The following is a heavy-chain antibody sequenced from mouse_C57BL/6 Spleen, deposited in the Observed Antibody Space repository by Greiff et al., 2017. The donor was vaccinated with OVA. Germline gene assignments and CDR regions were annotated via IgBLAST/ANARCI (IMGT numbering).Heavy chain of an antibody. CDR2: IYPGDGDT. CDR3: ARSSGSSYEYFEV. D-gene: IGHD1-1*01. Sequence: QVQLQQSGAELVKPGASVKISCKASGYAFSSYWMNWVKQRPGKGLEWIGQIYPGDGDTNYNGKFKGKATLTADKSSSTAYMQLSSLTSEDSAVYFCARSSGSSYEYFEVWGTGTTVTVSS. J-gene: IGHJ1*03. V-gene: IGHV1-80*01. CDR1: GYAFSSYW.